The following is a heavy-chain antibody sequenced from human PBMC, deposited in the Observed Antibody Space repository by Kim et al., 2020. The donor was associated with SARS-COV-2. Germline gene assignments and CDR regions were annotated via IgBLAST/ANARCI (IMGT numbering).Heavy chain of an antibody. CDR3: ARNLQGARYYYYYGMDV. V-gene: IGHV3-30-3*01. CDR1: GFTFSSYA. J-gene: IGHJ6*02. CDR2: ISYDGSNK. Sequence: GGSLRLSCAASGFTFSSYAMHWVRQAPGKGLEWVAVISYDGSNKSYADAVKGRFTISRENSKNTLYLQMNSLRAEDTAVYYCARNLQGARYYYYYGMDVCGQGSTVTVSS.